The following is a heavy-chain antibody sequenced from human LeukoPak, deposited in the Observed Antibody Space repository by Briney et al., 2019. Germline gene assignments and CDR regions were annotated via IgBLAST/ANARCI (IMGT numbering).Heavy chain of an antibody. V-gene: IGHV1-18*01. J-gene: IGHJ4*02. CDR1: GYTFTSYG. Sequence: ASVKVSCKASGYTFTSYGISWVRRAPGQGLEWMGWISAYNGNTNYAQKLQGRVTMTTDTSTSTAYMELRSLRSDDTAVYYCAMHPPDYDFWSGDDYWGQGTLVTVSS. CDR3: AMHPPDYDFWSGDDY. D-gene: IGHD3-3*01. CDR2: ISAYNGNT.